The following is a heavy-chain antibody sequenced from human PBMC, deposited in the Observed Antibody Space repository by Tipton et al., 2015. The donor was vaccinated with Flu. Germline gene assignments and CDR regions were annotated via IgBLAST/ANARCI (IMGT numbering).Heavy chain of an antibody. V-gene: IGHV1-18*01. CDR2: ISAYNGYT. D-gene: IGHD2-2*01. J-gene: IGHJ6*02. Sequence: VQLVQSGAEVKKPGASVKVSCKASGYSFTNYGISWMRQAPGQGLEWMGWISAYNGYTNYAQSLQGRFTMTTDTSTSTAYMELKSLGSDDTAVYYCARDWILVVPTSMPTYYFYGMDVWGQGTTVTVSS. CDR1: GYSFTNYG. CDR3: ARDWILVVPTSMPTYYFYGMDV.